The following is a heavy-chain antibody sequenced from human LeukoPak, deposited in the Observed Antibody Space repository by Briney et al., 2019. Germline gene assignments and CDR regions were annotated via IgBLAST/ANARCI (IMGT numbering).Heavy chain of an antibody. J-gene: IGHJ6*03. CDR3: AKAVVPGTYYYDYYMDV. V-gene: IGHV3-74*01. Sequence: PGGSLRLSCAASGFTFSGYWMHWVRQAPGKGLVWVSRINSNGSSTNYADSVKGRFTSSRDNAKNTLYLQMNSLRAEDTAVYYCAKAVVPGTYYYDYYMDVWGKGTTVTVSS. D-gene: IGHD6-13*01. CDR1: GFTFSGYW. CDR2: INSNGSST.